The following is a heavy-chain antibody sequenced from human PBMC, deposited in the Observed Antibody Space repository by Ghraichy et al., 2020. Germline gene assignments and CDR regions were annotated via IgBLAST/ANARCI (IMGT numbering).Heavy chain of an antibody. CDR1: GGSITSVY. CDR2: IYHSGSA. Sequence: SETLSLTCTVSGGSITSVYWSWIRQPPGKGLELIGYIYHSGSANYNPSLKSRVTISADTSRNQFSLKLTSVTAADTAVYYCARFRGYSYGQLDYWGQGTLVIVSS. D-gene: IGHD5-18*01. CDR3: ARFRGYSYGQLDY. J-gene: IGHJ4*02. V-gene: IGHV4-59*01.